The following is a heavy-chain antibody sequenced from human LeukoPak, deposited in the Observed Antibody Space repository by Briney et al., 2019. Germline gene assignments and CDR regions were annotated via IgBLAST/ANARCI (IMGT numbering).Heavy chain of an antibody. CDR1: GYTFTGYY. CDR3: APGSGWYGPYYFDY. CDR2: INPNSGGT. J-gene: IGHJ4*02. V-gene: IGHV1-2*02. Sequence: ASVNVSFKASGYTFTGYYIHWVRQAPGQGLAWMGWINPNSGGTNYAQKFQGRVTMTRDTSISTADMQLSRLTSDDTAVYYCAPGSGWYGPYYFDYWGQGTLVTVSS. D-gene: IGHD6-13*01.